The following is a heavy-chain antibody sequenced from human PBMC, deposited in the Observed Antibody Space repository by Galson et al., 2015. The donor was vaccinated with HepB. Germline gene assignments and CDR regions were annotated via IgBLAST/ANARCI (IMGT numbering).Heavy chain of an antibody. V-gene: IGHV3-33*01. D-gene: IGHD5-12*01. Sequence: SLRLSCAASGFTFSSYGMHWVRQAPGKGLEWVAVIWYDGSNKYYADSVKGRFTISRDNSKNTLYLQMNSLRAEDTAVYYCARVDIVATTSFHYFDYWGQGTLVTVSS. CDR3: ARVDIVATTSFHYFDY. CDR1: GFTFSSYG. CDR2: IWYDGSNK. J-gene: IGHJ4*02.